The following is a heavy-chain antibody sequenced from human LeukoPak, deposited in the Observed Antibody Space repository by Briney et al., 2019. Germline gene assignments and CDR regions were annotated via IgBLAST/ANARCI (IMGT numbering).Heavy chain of an antibody. V-gene: IGHV4-59*08. Sequence: PSETLSLTCAVYGGSFSGYYWSWIRQPPGKGLEWIGYIYYSGSTNYNPSLKSRVTISVDTSKNQFSLKLSSVTAADTAVYYCARHVRIQQWLEGAYYFDYWGQGTLVTVSS. CDR1: GGSFSGYY. J-gene: IGHJ4*02. CDR3: ARHVRIQQWLEGAYYFDY. D-gene: IGHD6-19*01. CDR2: IYYSGST.